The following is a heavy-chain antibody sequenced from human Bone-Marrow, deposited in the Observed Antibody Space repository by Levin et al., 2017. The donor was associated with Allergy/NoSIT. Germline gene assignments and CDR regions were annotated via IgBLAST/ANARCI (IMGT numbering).Heavy chain of an antibody. D-gene: IGHD6-19*01. CDR3: AKDHPSSGWPAFDY. J-gene: IGHJ4*02. CDR2: VNNGGNA. V-gene: IGHV3-23*01. Sequence: PGGSLRLSCVGSGFTFSRYAMSWVRQAPGRGLEWVASVNNGGNAYYGDSVKGRFTVSTDNSRNTLDLQMNSLRDDDTAIYYCAKDHPSSGWPAFDYWGQGTRVSVSS. CDR1: GFTFSRYA.